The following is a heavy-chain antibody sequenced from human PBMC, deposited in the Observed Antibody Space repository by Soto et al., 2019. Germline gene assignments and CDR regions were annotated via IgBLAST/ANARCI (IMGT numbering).Heavy chain of an antibody. CDR2: IYWDDDK. J-gene: IGHJ6*02. CDR1: GFSLSTSGVG. CDR3: VHSRCGGDCLQSYSSHYYYGMDI. V-gene: IGHV2-5*02. Sequence: SGPTLVNPTQTLTLTCTFSGFSLSTSGVGVGWIRQPPGKALELLALIYWDDDKRYSPSLKSRLTITKDTSKNQVVLTMTNMDPVDTATYYCVHSRCGGDCLQSYSSHYYYGMDIWGQGTTVTVSS. D-gene: IGHD2-21*02.